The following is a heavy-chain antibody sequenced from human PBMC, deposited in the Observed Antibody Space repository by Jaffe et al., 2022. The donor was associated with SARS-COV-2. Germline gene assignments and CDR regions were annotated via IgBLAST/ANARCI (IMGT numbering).Heavy chain of an antibody. CDR2: ISGSGGST. CDR3: AKDRGRIVGATSYYFDY. Sequence: EVQLLESGGGLVQPGGSLRLSCAASGFTFSSYAMSWVRQAPGKGLEWVSAISGSGGSTYYADSVKGRFTISRDNSKNTLYLQMNSLRAEDTAVYYCAKDRGRIVGATSYYFDYWGQGTLVTVSS. J-gene: IGHJ4*02. V-gene: IGHV3-23*01. CDR1: GFTFSSYA. D-gene: IGHD1-26*01.